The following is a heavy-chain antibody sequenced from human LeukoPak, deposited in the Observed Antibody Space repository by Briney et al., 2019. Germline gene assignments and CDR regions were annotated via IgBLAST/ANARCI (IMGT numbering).Heavy chain of an antibody. CDR3: ARESGSGGYSYGHDY. D-gene: IGHD5-18*01. CDR1: GDSISGNNW. J-gene: IGHJ4*02. CDR2: IYHSGST. Sequence: SETLSLTCAVSGDSISGNNWWSWVRQPPGKGLEWIGEIYHSGSTYYNPSLKSRVTISVDRSKNQFSLKLSSVTAADTAVYYCARESGSGGYSYGHDYWGQGTLVTVSS. V-gene: IGHV4-4*02.